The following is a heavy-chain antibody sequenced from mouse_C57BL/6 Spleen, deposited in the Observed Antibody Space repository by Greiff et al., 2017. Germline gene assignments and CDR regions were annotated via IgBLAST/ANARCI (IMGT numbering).Heavy chain of an antibody. Sequence: EVKLEESGAELVKPGASVKLSCTASGFNIKDYYMHWVKQRTEQGLEWIGRIDPEDGETKYAPKFQGKATITADTSSNTAYLQLSSLTSEDTADYYCARSDSSGYGAYWGQGTLVTVSA. J-gene: IGHJ3*01. V-gene: IGHV14-2*01. CDR3: ARSDSSGYGAY. D-gene: IGHD3-2*02. CDR2: IDPEDGET. CDR1: GFNIKDYY.